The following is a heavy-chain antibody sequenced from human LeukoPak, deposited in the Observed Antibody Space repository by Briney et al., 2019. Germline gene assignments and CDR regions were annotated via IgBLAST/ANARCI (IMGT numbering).Heavy chain of an antibody. CDR3: TSYRGRMDD. Sequence: GGSLTLSCAASGFTFSNAWMGWVRQAPGKGLEWVGRIKSKNDGGTADYAAPVKGRFTISRDDSKNTLYLQMNSLKTEETAIYYCTSYRGRMDDWGQGTTVTVSS. D-gene: IGHD1-1*01. CDR2: IKSKNDGGTA. CDR1: GFTFSNAW. J-gene: IGHJ6*02. V-gene: IGHV3-15*01.